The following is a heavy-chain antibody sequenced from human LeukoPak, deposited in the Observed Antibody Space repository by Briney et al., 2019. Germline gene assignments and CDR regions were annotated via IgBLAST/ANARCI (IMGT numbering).Heavy chain of an antibody. CDR2: IYYSGST. CDR1: GGSISSSSYY. Sequence: SETLSLTCTVSGGSISSSSYYWGWIRQPPGKGLEWIGSIYYSGSTYYNPSLKRRVTISVDTSKNQFSLKLSSVTAADTAVYYCARQSSPLREFDYWGQGTLVTVSS. CDR3: ARQSSPLREFDY. V-gene: IGHV4-39*01. J-gene: IGHJ4*02. D-gene: IGHD6-13*01.